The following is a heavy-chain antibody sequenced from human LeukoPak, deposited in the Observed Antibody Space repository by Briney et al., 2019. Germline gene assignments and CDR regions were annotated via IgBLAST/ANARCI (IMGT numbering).Heavy chain of an antibody. CDR1: RFTFTNYG. V-gene: IGHV3-23*01. D-gene: IGHD3-10*01. CDR3: AKDFTMVRVRGDAFDI. Sequence: PGGTLRLSCTASRFTFTNYGMSWVRQAPGKGLEWVSSISGSGGGTYYADSVKGRFTISRDNSKNTLYLQMNSLRAEDTAVYYCAKDFTMVRVRGDAFDIWGQGTMVTVSS. CDR2: ISGSGGGT. J-gene: IGHJ3*02.